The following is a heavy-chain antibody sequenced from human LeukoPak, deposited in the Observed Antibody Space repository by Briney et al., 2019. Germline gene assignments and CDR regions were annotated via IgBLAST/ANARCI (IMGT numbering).Heavy chain of an antibody. CDR3: AREWGLIAVAGGPGY. CDR2: IWYDGHNN. CDR1: GFTISKYG. Sequence: GGSLRLSCVASGFTISKYGMHWVRQAPGKGLQWLAIIWYDGHNNYYADSVKGRFTISRDNSKNTLFLEMNDLKAEDTAVYYCAREWGLIAVAGGPGYWGQGTLVTVSS. D-gene: IGHD2-21*01. J-gene: IGHJ4*02. V-gene: IGHV3-33*01.